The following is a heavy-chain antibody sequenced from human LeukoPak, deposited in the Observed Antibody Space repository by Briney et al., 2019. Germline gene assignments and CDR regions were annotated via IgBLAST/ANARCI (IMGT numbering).Heavy chain of an antibody. D-gene: IGHD6-13*01. CDR3: AKDRLGAAAAVFDY. V-gene: IGHV3-23*01. J-gene: IGHJ4*02. CDR2: ISGGANSA. Sequence: GGSLRLSCAASGFTFSTYAMSWVRQAPGKGLEWVSGISGGANSAYYAGSAKGRFTISSDNSKNTLYLQMNSLRADDTAIYYCAKDRLGAAAAVFDYWGQGTLVTVSS. CDR1: GFTFSTYA.